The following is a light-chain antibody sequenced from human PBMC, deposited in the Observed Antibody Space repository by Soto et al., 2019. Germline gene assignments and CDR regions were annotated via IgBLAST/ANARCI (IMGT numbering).Light chain of an antibody. CDR1: GSDVGGYNY. CDR2: EVT. Sequence: QSALTQPPSASGSPGQSVTISCTGTGSDVGGYNYVSWYQQHPGKVPKLMIYEVTKRPSGVPDRFSGSKSGNTASLSVSGLQAEDEADYYSSSYVGSINFADFGTGTKVTVL. J-gene: IGLJ1*01. CDR3: SSYVGSINFAD. V-gene: IGLV2-8*01.